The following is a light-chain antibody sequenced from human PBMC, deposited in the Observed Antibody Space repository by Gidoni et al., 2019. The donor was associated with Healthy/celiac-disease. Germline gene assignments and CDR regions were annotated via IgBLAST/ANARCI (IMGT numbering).Light chain of an antibody. CDR2: RDG. CDR3: QVWDSSTAV. CDR1: NIGSKN. Sequence: SYELTQPPSVSVALGQTARITCGGNNIGSKNVHWYQQKPGQAPVLVIYRDGNRPSGIPERFSGSNSGNTATLTISRAQAGDEADYYCQVWDSSTAVFGGGTKLTVL. V-gene: IGLV3-9*01. J-gene: IGLJ2*01.